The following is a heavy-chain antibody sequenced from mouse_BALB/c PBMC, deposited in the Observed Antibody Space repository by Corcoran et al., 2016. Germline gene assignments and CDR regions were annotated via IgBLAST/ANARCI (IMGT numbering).Heavy chain of an antibody. CDR3: ARLGGNYYAMDY. CDR2: INPYNDGT. Sequence: EVQLQQSGPELVQPGASVKMSGKASGYTFTSYVMHWVKQKPGQGLEWIGYINPYNDGTKYNEKFKGKSTLTTDKSSSTAYLELSSLTSEDSAVYYYARLGGNYYAMDYWGQGTSVTVSS. CDR1: GYTFTSYV. V-gene: IGHV1S136*01. D-gene: IGHD2-1*01. J-gene: IGHJ4*01.